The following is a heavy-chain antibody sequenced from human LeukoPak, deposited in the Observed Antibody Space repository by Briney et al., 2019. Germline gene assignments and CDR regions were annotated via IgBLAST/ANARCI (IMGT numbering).Heavy chain of an antibody. CDR3: ARDGGYSGYDADC. Sequence: PGGSLRLYCAASGFTFSSYAMSWVRQAPGKGLEWVSYISDSSAMYYADSVRGRFTISRENDKNSLFLQMNSLRAEDTAVYYCARDGGYSGYDADCWGQGTLVTVSS. CDR1: GFTFSSYA. J-gene: IGHJ4*02. D-gene: IGHD5-12*01. V-gene: IGHV3-48*01. CDR2: ISDSSAM.